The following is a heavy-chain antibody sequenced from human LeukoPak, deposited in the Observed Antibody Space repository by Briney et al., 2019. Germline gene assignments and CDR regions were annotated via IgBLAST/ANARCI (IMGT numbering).Heavy chain of an antibody. D-gene: IGHD5-18*01. Sequence: PGGSLRLSCAASGFTFSSYSMNWVRQAPGKGLEWVSSISSSSSYIYYADSVKGRFTISRDNAKNSLYLLMNSLRGEDTAVYFCARDQIRYSNSPEALDLWGQGTLVSVSS. CDR1: GFTFSSYS. CDR3: ARDQIRYSNSPEALDL. J-gene: IGHJ3*01. CDR2: ISSSSSYI. V-gene: IGHV3-21*01.